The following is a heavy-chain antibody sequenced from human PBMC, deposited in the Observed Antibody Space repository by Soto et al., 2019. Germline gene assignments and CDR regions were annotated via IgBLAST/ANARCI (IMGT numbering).Heavy chain of an antibody. D-gene: IGHD3-10*01. V-gene: IGHV1-69*13. J-gene: IGHJ4*02. CDR2: IIPIIGTP. Sequence: SVKVSCKTSGGSLRNSGINWVRQAPGQGLEWVGGIIPIIGTPNYLQRLQTRVTITADESTNTAFLELGSLRFDDTAIYYCARERDGSGSLSYYFDQWGQGTLVTVSS. CDR3: ARERDGSGSLSYYFDQ. CDR1: GGSLRNSG.